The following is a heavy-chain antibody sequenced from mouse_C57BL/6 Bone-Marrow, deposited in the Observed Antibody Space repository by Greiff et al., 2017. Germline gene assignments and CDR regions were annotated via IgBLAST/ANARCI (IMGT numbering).Heavy chain of an antibody. CDR3: ASWRDSSGYYAMDY. V-gene: IGHV1-69*01. CDR2: IDPSDSYT. D-gene: IGHD3-2*02. J-gene: IGHJ4*01. Sequence: QVQLKQPGAELVMPGASVKLSCKASGYTFTSYWMHWVKQRPGQGLEWIGEIDPSDSYTNYNQKFKGKSTLTVDKSSSTAYMQLSSLTSEESAVYYWASWRDSSGYYAMDYWGQGTSVTVSS. CDR1: GYTFTSYW.